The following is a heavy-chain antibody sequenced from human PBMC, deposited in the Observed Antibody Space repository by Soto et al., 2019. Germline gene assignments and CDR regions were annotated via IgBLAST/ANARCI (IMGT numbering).Heavy chain of an antibody. J-gene: IGHJ6*02. D-gene: IGHD3-22*01. Sequence: ESGGGLVQPGGSLRLSCAASGLTFRTYGMAWVRQAPGKGLEWVSAISADGGTTSYDDSVRGRFTISRDISKNTLYLQMNSLRAADTAVYYCAKLEVRFGNAMDVWCQGTTVTVSS. CDR1: GLTFRTYG. V-gene: IGHV3-23*01. CDR3: AKLEVRFGNAMDV. CDR2: ISADGGTT.